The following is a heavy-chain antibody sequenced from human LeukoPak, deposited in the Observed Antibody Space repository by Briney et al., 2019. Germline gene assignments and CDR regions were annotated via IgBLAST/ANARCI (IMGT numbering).Heavy chain of an antibody. CDR1: GGTFNIYA. D-gene: IGHD2-2*01. V-gene: IGHV1-69*06. CDR3: AREGGIVVVAAATSWFDP. CDR2: IIPIFGTV. J-gene: IGHJ5*02. Sequence: GSSVKVSFKASGGTFNIYAISWVPQAPGERLGWVGGIIPIFGTVNYAQKFQCRVTITADKTTSTAYMEQSRLRSEDTAVYYCAREGGIVVVAAATSWFDPGGEG.